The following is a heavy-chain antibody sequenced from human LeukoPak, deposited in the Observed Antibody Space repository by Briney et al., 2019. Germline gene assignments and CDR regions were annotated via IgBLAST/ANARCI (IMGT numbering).Heavy chain of an antibody. CDR2: ISGSGGST. D-gene: IGHD5-12*01. CDR3: AKDRGSSDYGISVRGRNCFDP. V-gene: IGHV3-23*01. Sequence: GGSPRLSCAASGFTFSSYAMSWVRQAPGKGLEWVSAISGSGGSTYYADSVKGRFTISRDNSKNTLYLQMNSLRAEDTAVYYCAKDRGSSDYGISVRGRNCFDPWGQGTLVTVSS. J-gene: IGHJ5*02. CDR1: GFTFSSYA.